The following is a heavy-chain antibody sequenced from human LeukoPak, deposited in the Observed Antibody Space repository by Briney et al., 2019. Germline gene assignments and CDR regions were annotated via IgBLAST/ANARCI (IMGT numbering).Heavy chain of an antibody. D-gene: IGHD3-10*01. J-gene: IGHJ3*02. CDR3: ARPETDYYGSDPHAFDI. CDR1: GGFFSSFY. V-gene: IGHV4-34*01. Sequence: SETLSLTGAVYGGFFSSFYWSWIRQPPGKGLEGSGEINHRGGTNSNPSLKSRVTISADTSKNQFSLKLSSVTAADTAVYYCARPETDYYGSDPHAFDIWGQGTMVTVSS. CDR2: INHRGGT.